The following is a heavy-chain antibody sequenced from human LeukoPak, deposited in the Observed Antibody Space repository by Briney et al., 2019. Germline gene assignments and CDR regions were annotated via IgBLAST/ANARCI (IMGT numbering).Heavy chain of an antibody. CDR2: ISGSGGST. V-gene: IGHV3-23*01. Sequence: PGGSLRLSCAASGFTFSSYAMSWVRQAPGKGLEWVSAISGSGGSTYYADSVKGRFTISRDNSKNTLYLQMNSLRAEDTAVYYCAKAPSYYDSSGYYYAYWGQGTLVTVSS. D-gene: IGHD3-22*01. J-gene: IGHJ4*02. CDR1: GFTFSSYA. CDR3: AKAPSYYDSSGYYYAY.